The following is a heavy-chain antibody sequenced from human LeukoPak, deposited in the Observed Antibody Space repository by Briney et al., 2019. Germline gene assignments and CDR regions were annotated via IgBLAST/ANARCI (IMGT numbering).Heavy chain of an antibody. J-gene: IGHJ4*02. CDR2: ISSSGSTI. CDR1: GFTFSSYA. CDR3: ARVYCSSTSCYPDY. V-gene: IGHV3-48*03. Sequence: QPGGSLRLSCAASGFTFSSYAMSWVRQAPGKGLEWVSYISSSGSTIYYADSVKGRFTISRDNAKNSLYLQMNSLRAEDTAVYYCARVYCSSTSCYPDYWGQGTLVTVSS. D-gene: IGHD2-2*01.